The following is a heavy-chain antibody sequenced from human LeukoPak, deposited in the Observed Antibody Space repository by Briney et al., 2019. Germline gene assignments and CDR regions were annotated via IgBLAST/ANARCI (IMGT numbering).Heavy chain of an antibody. D-gene: IGHD4-17*01. V-gene: IGHV4-31*03. Sequence: SETLSLTCTVSGGSISSGGYYWSWIRQHPGKGLEWIGYIYYSGSTYYNPSLKSRVTISVDTSKSQFSLKLSSVTAADTAVYYCARRDTVTLAGSFDSWGQGTLLTVSS. CDR2: IYYSGST. CDR1: GGSISSGGYY. CDR3: ARRDTVTLAGSFDS. J-gene: IGHJ4*02.